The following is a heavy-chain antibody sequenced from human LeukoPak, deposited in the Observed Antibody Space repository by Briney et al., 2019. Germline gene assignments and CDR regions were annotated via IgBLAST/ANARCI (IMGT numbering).Heavy chain of an antibody. D-gene: IGHD6-13*01. CDR3: ADITSGEAAALDAFDI. V-gene: IGHV1-46*01. Sequence: GASVKVSCKASGYTFTSYYTHWVRQAPGQGLEWMGIINPSGGSTSYAQKFQGRVTMTRDTSTSTVYMELSSLRSEDTAVYYCADITSGEAAALDAFDIWGQGTMVTVSS. CDR2: INPSGGST. J-gene: IGHJ3*02. CDR1: GYTFTSYY.